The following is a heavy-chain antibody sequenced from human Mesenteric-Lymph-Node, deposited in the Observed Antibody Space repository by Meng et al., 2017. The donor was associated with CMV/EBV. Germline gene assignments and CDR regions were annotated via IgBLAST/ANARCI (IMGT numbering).Heavy chain of an antibody. Sequence: SCKASGGTCPRYAVSWVRQAPGQGLEWMGRIIPILRVTHYAQKFQGRVTITADRSTGTAYMEVNSLRSEDTAVYYCATVSQDYAFDLWGQGTLVTVSS. J-gene: IGHJ4*02. V-gene: IGHV1-69*04. D-gene: IGHD4-17*01. CDR3: ATVSQDYAFDL. CDR2: IIPILRVT. CDR1: GGTCPRYA.